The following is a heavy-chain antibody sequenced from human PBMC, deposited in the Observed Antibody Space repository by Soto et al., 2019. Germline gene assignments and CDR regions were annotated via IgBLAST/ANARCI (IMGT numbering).Heavy chain of an antibody. CDR2: ITSSSNYI. CDR3: ARGGPTVTPPFNS. J-gene: IGHJ4*02. V-gene: IGHV3-21*01. Sequence: DVQLVESGGGLAKPGGTLSFSCAASGFTFTSYTLNWVRQAPGKGLEWVSSITSSSNYISYPDSGKGRFTISRDNAKNSLYLQRSSLRGEDTAVYYCARGGPTVTPPFNSWGQGTLVTVSS. D-gene: IGHD4-17*01. CDR1: GFTFTSYT.